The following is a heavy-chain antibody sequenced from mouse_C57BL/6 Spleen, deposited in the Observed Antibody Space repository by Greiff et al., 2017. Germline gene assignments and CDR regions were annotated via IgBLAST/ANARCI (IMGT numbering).Heavy chain of an antibody. CDR3: ARSGDYSNFDY. J-gene: IGHJ2*01. CDR2: IYPSDSET. Sequence: VQLQQSGAELVRPGSSVKLSCKASGYTFTSYWMDWVKQRPGQGLEWIGNIYPSDSETHYNQKFKDKATLTVDKSSSTAYMQLSSLTSEDSAVYYCARSGDYSNFDYWGQGTTLTVSS. V-gene: IGHV1-61*01. CDR1: GYTFTSYW. D-gene: IGHD2-5*01.